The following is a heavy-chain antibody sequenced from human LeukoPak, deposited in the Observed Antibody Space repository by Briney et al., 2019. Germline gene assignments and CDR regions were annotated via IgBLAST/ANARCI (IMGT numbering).Heavy chain of an antibody. CDR1: GFTFSSYA. D-gene: IGHD2-15*01. Sequence: GGSLRLSCAASGFTFSSYAMSWVRQAPGKGLEWVSAISGSGGSTYYADSVKGRFTNSRDNSKNTLYLQMNSLRAEDTAVYYCAKFNPSVGYYYYMDVWGKGTTVTVSS. J-gene: IGHJ6*03. CDR2: ISGSGGST. CDR3: AKFNPSVGYYYYMDV. V-gene: IGHV3-23*01.